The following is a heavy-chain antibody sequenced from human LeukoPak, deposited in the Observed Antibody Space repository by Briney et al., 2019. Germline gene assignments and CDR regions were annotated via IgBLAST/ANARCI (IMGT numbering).Heavy chain of an antibody. V-gene: IGHV5-51*01. CDR2: IHPGDSDT. Sequence: GESLKISCKGSGYSFTSYWIGWVRQMPGKGLEWMGIIHPGDSDTRYSPSFQGQVTISADKSISTAYLQWGSLKASDTAMYYCARPTNYYDSSGPWDYFDYWGQGTLVTVSS. J-gene: IGHJ4*02. D-gene: IGHD3-22*01. CDR3: ARPTNYYDSSGPWDYFDY. CDR1: GYSFTSYW.